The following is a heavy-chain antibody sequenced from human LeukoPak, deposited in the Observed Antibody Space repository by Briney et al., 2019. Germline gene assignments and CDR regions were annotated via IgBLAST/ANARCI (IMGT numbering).Heavy chain of an antibody. CDR1: GLIFRSHW. Sequence: GGSLRLSYAVSGLIFRSHWMHWVRQAPGKGLVWVARLNLDGSTIDYADSVKGRFTTSRDNAKSTLYLQMNSLRAEDTAVYYCARDTSMAGTGPHFDYWGQGTLVTVSS. D-gene: IGHD6-19*01. CDR2: LNLDGSTI. V-gene: IGHV3-74*01. CDR3: ARDTSMAGTGPHFDY. J-gene: IGHJ4*02.